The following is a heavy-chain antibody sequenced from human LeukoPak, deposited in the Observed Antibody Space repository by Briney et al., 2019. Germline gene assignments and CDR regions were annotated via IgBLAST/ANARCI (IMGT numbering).Heavy chain of an antibody. CDR2: ISGSGGST. J-gene: IGHJ3*02. CDR1: GFTFSSYA. CDR3: AREDDYAGAFDI. V-gene: IGHV3-23*01. D-gene: IGHD4-17*01. Sequence: GGSLRLSCAASGFTFSSYATSWVRQAPGKGLEWVSAISGSGGSTYYADSVKGRFTISRDNAKNSLYLQMNSLRAEDTAVYYCAREDDYAGAFDIWGQGTMVTVSS.